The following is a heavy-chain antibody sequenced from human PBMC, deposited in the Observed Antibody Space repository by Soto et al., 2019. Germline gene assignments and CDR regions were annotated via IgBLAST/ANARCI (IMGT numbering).Heavy chain of an antibody. D-gene: IGHD3-10*01. CDR2: IYYSGST. Sequence: SETLSLTCTVSGGSISSYYRSWIRQPPGKGLEWIGYIYYSGSTNYNPSLKSRVTISVDTSKNQFSLKLSSVTAADTAVYYCARPLTMVRGVGFDLWGRGTLVTVSS. CDR3: ARPLTMVRGVGFDL. J-gene: IGHJ2*01. V-gene: IGHV4-59*01. CDR1: GGSISSYY.